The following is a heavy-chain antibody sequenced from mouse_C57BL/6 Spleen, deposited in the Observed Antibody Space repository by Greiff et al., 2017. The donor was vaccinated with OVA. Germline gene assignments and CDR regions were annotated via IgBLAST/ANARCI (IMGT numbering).Heavy chain of an antibody. CDR2: ILPGSGST. CDR1: GFTFTGYW. CDR3: ASHGSVFEY. J-gene: IGHJ2*01. D-gene: IGHD1-1*01. V-gene: IGHV1-9*01. Sequence: VQLQQSGAELMKPGASVKLSCKATGFTFTGYWIAWVKQRPGHGLEWIGEILPGSGSTYYNEKFKGKVTITADTSSNTAYMQLSSLTTEDSAIYYCASHGSVFEYWGQGTTLTVSS.